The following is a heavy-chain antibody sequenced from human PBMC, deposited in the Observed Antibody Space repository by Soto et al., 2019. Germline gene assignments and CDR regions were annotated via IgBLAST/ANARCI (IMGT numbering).Heavy chain of an antibody. CDR3: ARLREYGWFDP. D-gene: IGHD3-10*01. J-gene: IGHJ5*02. V-gene: IGHV4-34*01. CDR1: GGSFSGYY. Sequence: PSETLSLTCAVYGGSFSGYYWTWIRQPPGTGLEWIGEINHSGSTNYNPSLNSRVTISVDTSKNQFSLKLSSVTAADTAVYYCARLREYGWFDPWGQGTLVTVSS. CDR2: INHSGST.